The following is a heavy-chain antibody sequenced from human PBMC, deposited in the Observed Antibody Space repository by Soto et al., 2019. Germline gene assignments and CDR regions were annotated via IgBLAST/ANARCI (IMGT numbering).Heavy chain of an antibody. CDR2: IKSKTDGGTT. CDR1: GFTFSNAW. Sequence: GGSLRLSCAASGFTFSNAWMSWVRQAPGKGLEWVGRIKSKTDGGTTDYAAPVKGRFTISRDDSKNTLYLQMNSLKTEDTAVYYCTTVSRVVVPAAIYYYYGMDVWGQGTTVTV. D-gene: IGHD2-2*01. J-gene: IGHJ6*02. CDR3: TTVSRVVVPAAIYYYYGMDV. V-gene: IGHV3-15*01.